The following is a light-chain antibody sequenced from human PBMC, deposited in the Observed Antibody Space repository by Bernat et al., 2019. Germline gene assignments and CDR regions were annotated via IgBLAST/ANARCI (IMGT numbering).Light chain of an antibody. CDR1: NIGEKS. CDR2: DDS. CDR3: QVWDSSSDHVV. J-gene: IGLJ3*02. Sequence: SVLTQPPSVSVAPGKTARITCGGNNIGEKSVNWYQQRPGQAPVLVVHDDSDRPPGIPERLPGSNSGNTATLTISRVEVEDEADYYCQVWDSSSDHVVFGGGTELTVL. V-gene: IGLV3-21*03.